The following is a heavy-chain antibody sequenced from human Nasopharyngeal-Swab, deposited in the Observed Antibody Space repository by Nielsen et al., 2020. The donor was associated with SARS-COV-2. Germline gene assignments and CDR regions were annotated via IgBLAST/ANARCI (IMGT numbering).Heavy chain of an antibody. J-gene: IGHJ4*02. CDR1: GGSISNSSYY. D-gene: IGHD6-13*01. V-gene: IGHV4-39*01. CDR2: IYYSGST. Sequence: GSLRLSCTVSGGSISNSSYYWGWIRQPPGKGLEWIGSIYYSGSTYYNPSLKSRVTISVDTSKNQFSLKLSSVTAADTAVYYCARHRYSSSWSWYFDYWGQGTLVTVSS. CDR3: ARHRYSSSWSWYFDY.